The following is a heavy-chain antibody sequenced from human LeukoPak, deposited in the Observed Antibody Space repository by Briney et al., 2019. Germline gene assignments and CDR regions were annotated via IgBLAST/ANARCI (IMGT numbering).Heavy chain of an antibody. D-gene: IGHD6-13*01. CDR3: ARGSLGSSWYILDY. V-gene: IGHV1-8*01. CDR2: MNPNSGNT. CDR1: GYTFTSYD. J-gene: IGHJ4*02. Sequence: GASVKVSCKASGYTFTSYDINWVRQATGQGLEWMGWMNPNSGNTGYAQRFQGRVTMTRNTSISTAYMELSSLGSEDTAVYYCARGSLGSSWYILDYWGQGTLVTVSS.